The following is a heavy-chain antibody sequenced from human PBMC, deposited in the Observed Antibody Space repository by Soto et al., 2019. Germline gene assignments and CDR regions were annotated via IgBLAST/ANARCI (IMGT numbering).Heavy chain of an antibody. J-gene: IGHJ4*02. V-gene: IGHV3-23*01. CDR3: AKDRLAGNFDY. CDR1: GFTFNNYA. Sequence: EVQVLDSGGGSVQPGGSLRLSCAASGFTFNNYAMNSVRQAPGKGLEWVATISATGGSTYYADSVKGRFTISRDNSKNTLYLQMNGLRVEDTAVYYCAKDRLAGNFDYWGQGTQVTVSS. CDR2: ISATGGST.